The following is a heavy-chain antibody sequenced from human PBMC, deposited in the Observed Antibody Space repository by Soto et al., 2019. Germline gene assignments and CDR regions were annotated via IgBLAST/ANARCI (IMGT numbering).Heavy chain of an antibody. CDR3: ARDPASSGWYWGAFDI. D-gene: IGHD6-19*01. J-gene: IGHJ3*02. CDR2: INPSGGNT. CDR1: GYTFTSYY. V-gene: IGHV1-46*01. Sequence: ASVKVSCKASGYTFTSYYMHWVRQAPGQGLEWMGIINPSGGNTTYAQKFQGRVTMTTDTSTSTAYMELRSLRSDDTAVYYCARDPASSGWYWGAFDIWGQGTMVTVSS.